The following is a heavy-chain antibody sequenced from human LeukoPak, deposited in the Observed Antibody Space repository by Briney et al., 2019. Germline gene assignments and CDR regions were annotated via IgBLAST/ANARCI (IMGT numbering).Heavy chain of an antibody. Sequence: GGSLRLSCAASGFTFTTYWMSWVRQAPGKGLEWMANIKQDGSEKYYVDSVKGRFTISRDNSKNTLYLQMASLRGEDTAVYYCARAPREGFSGSYHDYWGQGTLVTVSS. CDR1: GFTFTTYW. V-gene: IGHV3-7*01. J-gene: IGHJ4*02. CDR3: ARAPREGFSGSYHDY. CDR2: IKQDGSEK. D-gene: IGHD1-26*01.